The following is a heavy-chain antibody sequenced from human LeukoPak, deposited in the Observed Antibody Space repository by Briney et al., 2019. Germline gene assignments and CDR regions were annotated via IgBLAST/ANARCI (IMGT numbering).Heavy chain of an antibody. CDR2: IYFSGST. V-gene: IGHV4-59*01. CDR1: GGSISSDY. Sequence: TSETLSLTCTVSGGSISSDYWSWIRQPPGKGLEWIGYIYFSGSTNYNPSLKSRVTISVDTSKNQFSLKLSSVTAADTAVYFCARVPITARKYYFGYWGQGALVTVSS. CDR3: ARVPITARKYYFGY. D-gene: IGHD6-6*01. J-gene: IGHJ4*02.